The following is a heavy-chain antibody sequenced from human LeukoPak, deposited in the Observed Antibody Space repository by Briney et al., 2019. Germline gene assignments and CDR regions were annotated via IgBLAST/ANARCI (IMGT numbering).Heavy chain of an antibody. CDR3: ARDRVHFDF. Sequence: SETLSLTCTVSGGSISDYYWSWIRQPPGKGLEWIGYIYYSGSSYHSGSTNYNPSLKSRVTISAGASENQFSLKLSSVTAADTAVYYCARDRVHFDFWGQGTLLTVSS. J-gene: IGHJ4*02. CDR1: GGSISDYY. CDR2: IYYSGSSYHSGST. V-gene: IGHV4-59*01.